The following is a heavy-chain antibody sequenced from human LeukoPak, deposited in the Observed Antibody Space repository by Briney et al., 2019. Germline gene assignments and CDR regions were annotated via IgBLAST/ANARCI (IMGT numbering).Heavy chain of an antibody. V-gene: IGHV4-39*01. J-gene: IGHJ6*03. D-gene: IGHD4-17*01. Sequence: PSGTLSLTCTVSGGSISSSSYYWGWIRQPPGKGLEWIGSIYYSGSTYYNPSLKSRVTISVDTSKNQFSLKLSSVTAADTAVYYCARHLGGTTVTFYYYYYMDVWGKGTTVTISS. CDR3: ARHLGGTTVTFYYYYYMDV. CDR2: IYYSGST. CDR1: GGSISSSSYY.